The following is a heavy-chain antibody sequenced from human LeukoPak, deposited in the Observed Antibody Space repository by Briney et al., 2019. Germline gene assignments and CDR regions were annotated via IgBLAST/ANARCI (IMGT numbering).Heavy chain of an antibody. V-gene: IGHV3-7*01. J-gene: IGHJ4*02. Sequence: GGSLRLSCAASGFTLSSYWMSWVRQAPGKGLEWVANIKQDGSEKYYVDSVKGRLTISRDNAKNSLYLQMNSLRAEDTAVYYCARDLYTPSTVVVPAGVDYWGQGTLVTVSS. CDR2: IKQDGSEK. D-gene: IGHD2-2*01. CDR3: ARDLYTPSTVVVPAGVDY. CDR1: GFTLSSYW.